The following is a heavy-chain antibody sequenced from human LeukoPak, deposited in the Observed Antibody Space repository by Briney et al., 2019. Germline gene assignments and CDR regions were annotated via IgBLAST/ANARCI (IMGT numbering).Heavy chain of an antibody. CDR1: GFTFSSYW. J-gene: IGHJ4*02. CDR2: IDYDGSIT. V-gene: IGHV3-74*01. D-gene: IGHD1-7*01. CDR3: VKDLGGNYDY. Sequence: GGSLRLSCAVSGFTFSSYWIHWVRHVPGKGLVWVSRIDYDGSITNYADSVKGRFTISRDNARNTLYLQMNSLRVDDTAVYYCVKDLGGNYDYWGQGTLVTVSS.